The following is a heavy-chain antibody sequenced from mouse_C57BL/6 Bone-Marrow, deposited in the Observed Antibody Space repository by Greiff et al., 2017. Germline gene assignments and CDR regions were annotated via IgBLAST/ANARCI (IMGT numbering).Heavy chain of an antibody. Sequence: QVQLQQPGADLVKPGASLKVSCTASGYTFTSYWMHWVQQTPGQGLEWIARIHPADSDTNYNQKFKGKSTLTVDNSSSTAYMQLSSRTSEDSAVYYCALLLRVAYWGQGTLVTVSA. CDR3: ALLLRVAY. V-gene: IGHV1-74*01. J-gene: IGHJ3*01. CDR1: GYTFTSYW. D-gene: IGHD1-1*01. CDR2: IHPADSDT.